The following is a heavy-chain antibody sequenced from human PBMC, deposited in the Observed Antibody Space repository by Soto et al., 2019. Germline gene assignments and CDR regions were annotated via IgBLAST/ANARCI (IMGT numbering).Heavy chain of an antibody. CDR3: SRDLAAVPRAFDY. V-gene: IGHV4-59*01. CDR1: GGSISSYF. Sequence: SETLSLTCTVSGGSISSYFYIWVRQPPGKGLEWIGSVYYTGTTDYNPSLKSRVTISVDTSKTQFSLNLRSVTAADTAVYYCSRDLAAVPRAFDYWGRGTLVTVSS. D-gene: IGHD6-13*01. J-gene: IGHJ4*02. CDR2: VYYTGTT.